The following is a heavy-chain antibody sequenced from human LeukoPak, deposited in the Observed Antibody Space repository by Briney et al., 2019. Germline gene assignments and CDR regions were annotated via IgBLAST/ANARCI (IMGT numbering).Heavy chain of an antibody. D-gene: IGHD3-22*01. V-gene: IGHV3-21*01. J-gene: IGHJ4*02. CDR1: GFTFSRYS. CDR3: ARGLVDFYYDSSGYSLPFDY. Sequence: GGPLRLSRAASGFTFSRYSMNWARHAPGKGLEWVSYISISSSYIYYTESLKGRFTISRDNAKNSLYLQMNSLSAEDTAVYYCARGLVDFYYDSSGYSLPFDYWGQGTLVTVSS. CDR2: ISISSSYI.